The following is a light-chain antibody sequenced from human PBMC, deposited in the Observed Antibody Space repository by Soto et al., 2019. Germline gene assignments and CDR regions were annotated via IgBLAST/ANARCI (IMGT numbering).Light chain of an antibody. J-gene: IGKJ1*01. CDR1: QSISTY. V-gene: IGKV1-39*01. Sequence: DIQMTQSPSSLSASVGDRVTITCRASQSISTYLNWYQQKSGKAPKLLIFAASTLESGVPSRFSGGRSATDFTLTINSLQTEDSAIYYCQQSHNIQSKFGRGTKADI. CDR2: AAS. CDR3: QQSHNIQSK.